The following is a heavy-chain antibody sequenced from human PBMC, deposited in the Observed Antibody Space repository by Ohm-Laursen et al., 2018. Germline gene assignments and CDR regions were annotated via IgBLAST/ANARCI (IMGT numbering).Heavy chain of an antibody. CDR1: EFTFSIYE. CDR3: ARDRTVYGVGNGLDALDV. J-gene: IGHJ3*01. Sequence: SLRLSCAASEFTFSIYEVNWVRQAPGKGLEWVSLLWYDGSNKLYAESVKGRFTISRDTSKKTLYLQMSALSAEDTAVYYCARDRTVYGVGNGLDALDVWGQGTMVTVSS. V-gene: IGHV3-33*08. CDR2: LWYDGSNK. D-gene: IGHD3-3*01.